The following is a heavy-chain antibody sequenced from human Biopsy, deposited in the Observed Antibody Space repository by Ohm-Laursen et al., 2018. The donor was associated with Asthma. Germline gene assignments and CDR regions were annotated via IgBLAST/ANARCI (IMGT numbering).Heavy chain of an antibody. Sequence: ASVKVSCKASGYNFISFAIHWVRQAPGQRLEWMGWVNTGNGDTKYSQKFQGRVTITRDTSASTAYMELRSLRSEDTATFYCARTYYDFLTGQVKDVFGVWGQGTMVTVSS. CDR2: VNTGNGDT. D-gene: IGHD3-9*01. J-gene: IGHJ3*01. CDR1: GYNFISFA. CDR3: ARTYYDFLTGQVKDVFGV. V-gene: IGHV1-3*04.